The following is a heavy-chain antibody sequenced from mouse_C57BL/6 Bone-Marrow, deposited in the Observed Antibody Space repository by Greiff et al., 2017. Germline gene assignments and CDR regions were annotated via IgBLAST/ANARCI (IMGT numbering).Heavy chain of an antibody. CDR1: GFTFSSYA. Sequence: EVMLVESGGGLVKPGGSLKLSCAASGFTFSSYAMSWVRQTPEKRLEWVATISDGGSYTYYPDNVKGRCTISRDNAKNNLYLQMSELKSEDTAMYYCASSVLFMDYWGQGTSVTVSS. CDR3: ASSVLFMDY. J-gene: IGHJ4*01. V-gene: IGHV5-4*03. CDR2: ISDGGSYT.